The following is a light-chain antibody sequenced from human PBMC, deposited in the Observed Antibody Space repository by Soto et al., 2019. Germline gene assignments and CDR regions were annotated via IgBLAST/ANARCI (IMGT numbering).Light chain of an antibody. CDR2: RAS. CDR3: QQYNSYPLT. Sequence: DIQMTQSPSTLSASVGDRVTITCRASQRIGSCLAWCQQKPGKPPKFLTYRASTLESGVPSSFSGTGSGTESTLTNSSLQPDDFATYYCQQYNSYPLTIGGGTKVEIK. J-gene: IGKJ4*01. CDR1: QRIGSC. V-gene: IGKV1-5*03.